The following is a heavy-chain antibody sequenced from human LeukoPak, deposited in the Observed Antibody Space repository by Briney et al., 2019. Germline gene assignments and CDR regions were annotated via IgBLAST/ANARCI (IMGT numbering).Heavy chain of an antibody. CDR1: GGSISSYY. CDR3: ARRRYSSDYHYFDN. Sequence: SETLSLTCTVSGGSISSYYWSWIRQPPGKGLEWIGYIYYSGSTNYIPSLKGRVTISVDTSKNQFSLNLSSVTAADTAVYYCARRRYSSDYHYFDNWGQGTLVTVSS. CDR2: IYYSGST. D-gene: IGHD6-19*01. V-gene: IGHV4-59*08. J-gene: IGHJ4*02.